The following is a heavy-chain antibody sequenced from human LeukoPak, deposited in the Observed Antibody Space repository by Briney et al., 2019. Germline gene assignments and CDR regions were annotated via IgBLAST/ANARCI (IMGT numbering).Heavy chain of an antibody. Sequence: PSETLSLTCAVYGGSFSGYYWSWIRQPPGKGLEWIGSIYYSGSTYYNPSLKSRVTISVDTSKNQFSLKLSSVTAADTAVYYCARGVIYYYYMDVWGKGTTVTVSS. D-gene: IGHD2/OR15-2a*01. CDR1: GGSFSGYY. V-gene: IGHV4-34*01. CDR2: IYYSGST. CDR3: ARGVIYYYYMDV. J-gene: IGHJ6*03.